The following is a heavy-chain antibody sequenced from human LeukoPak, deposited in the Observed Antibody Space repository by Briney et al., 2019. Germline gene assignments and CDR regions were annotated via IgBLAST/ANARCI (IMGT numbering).Heavy chain of an antibody. J-gene: IGHJ4*02. D-gene: IGHD3-16*02. CDR1: GFTFSTYS. Sequence: GGSLRLSCAASGFTFSTYSGNWIRQAPGKGLEWVSSISDDSNYIFYADSVKGRFTISRDNARNSLYLQMNSLRAEDTAVYYCARWLGAIAWPYYFDYWGQGTLVTVSS. CDR3: ARWLGAIAWPYYFDY. V-gene: IGHV3-21*01. CDR2: ISDDSNYI.